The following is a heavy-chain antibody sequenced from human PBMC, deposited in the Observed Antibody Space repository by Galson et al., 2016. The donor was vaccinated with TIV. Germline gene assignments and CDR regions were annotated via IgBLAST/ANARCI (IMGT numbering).Heavy chain of an antibody. CDR3: ARVPPAGHHWYFDL. Sequence: LTCSVSGGSISSGNYYWSWIRQPAGKGLEWIGRIHTSGITNYNPSLKNRVTLSADTSENQFSLKLDPVTAADTAVYYCARVPPAGHHWYFDLWGRGTLVTVSS. CDR1: GGSISSGNYY. J-gene: IGHJ2*01. D-gene: IGHD2-15*01. CDR2: IHTSGIT. V-gene: IGHV4-61*02.